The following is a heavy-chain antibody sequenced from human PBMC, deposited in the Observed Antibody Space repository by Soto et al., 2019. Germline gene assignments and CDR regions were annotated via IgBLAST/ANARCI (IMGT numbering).Heavy chain of an antibody. Sequence: ASVKVSCKASGYTFTGYYIHWVRQAPGQGLEWMGWINPNSGGTKFAQKFQGWVTMTRDTSISTAYVELSRLRSDDTAVYFCARGPQGVRNWFDPWGQGTPVTFS. V-gene: IGHV1-2*04. CDR2: INPNSGGT. CDR3: ARGPQGVRNWFDP. CDR1: GYTFTGYY. J-gene: IGHJ5*02. D-gene: IGHD6-13*01.